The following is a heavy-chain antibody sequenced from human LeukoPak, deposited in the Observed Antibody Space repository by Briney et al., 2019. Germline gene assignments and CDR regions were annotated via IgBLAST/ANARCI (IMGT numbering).Heavy chain of an antibody. V-gene: IGHV4-34*01. J-gene: IGHJ4*02. CDR1: GGSFSGYY. Sequence: SETLSLTCAVYGGSFSGYYWSWIRQPPGKGLEWIGEIYHSGSTNYNPSLKSRVTISVDTSKNQFSLKLSSVTAADTAVNYCARGLRRDYIWGSYRYWDYWGQGTLVTVSS. D-gene: IGHD3-16*02. CDR3: ARGLRRDYIWGSYRYWDY. CDR2: IYHSGST.